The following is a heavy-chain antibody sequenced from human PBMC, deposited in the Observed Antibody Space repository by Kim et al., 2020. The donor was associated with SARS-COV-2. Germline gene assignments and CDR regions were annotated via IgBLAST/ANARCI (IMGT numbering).Heavy chain of an antibody. D-gene: IGHD3-3*01. CDR2: INHSGTT. V-gene: IGHV4-34*01. CDR1: GGSFSGYY. J-gene: IGHJ5*02. Sequence: SETLSLTCAVYGGSFSGYYWNWIRQPPGKGLEWIGEINHSGTTNYNPSLKSRVTISVDTSKNQFSLKLSSVTAADTAVYYCARGRVPFGVGEGLDPWGQGTLVTVSS. CDR3: ARGRVPFGVGEGLDP.